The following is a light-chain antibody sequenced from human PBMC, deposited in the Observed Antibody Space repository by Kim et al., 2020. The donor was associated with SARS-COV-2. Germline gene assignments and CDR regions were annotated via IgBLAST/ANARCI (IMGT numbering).Light chain of an antibody. CDR1: SLRNYY. J-gene: IGLJ3*02. Sequence: SSELTQDPAVSVALGQTVRLTCQGDSLRNYYASWYQQKPGQAPVLVIYGKNDRPSGIPDRFSGSSSGNTASLTITGAQAEDEADYYCNSRDSTGNHEVFGGGTQLTVL. V-gene: IGLV3-19*01. CDR2: GKN. CDR3: NSRDSTGNHEV.